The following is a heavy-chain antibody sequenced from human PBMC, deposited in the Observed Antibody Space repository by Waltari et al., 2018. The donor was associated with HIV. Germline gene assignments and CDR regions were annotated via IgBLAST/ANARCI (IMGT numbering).Heavy chain of an antibody. V-gene: IGHV3-21*03. J-gene: IGHJ4*02. D-gene: IGHD3-16*02. CDR1: GFTFSTYN. CDR2: ISSCGSYI. CDR3: AGGGYDYAWGTYRPFDY. Sequence: EVQLVESGGGLVKPGGSLRLSCAASGFTFSTYNMNWVRQAPGKGLGWVSSISSCGSYIYYPDSFKGRFTISRDNAKNSLYLQMNSLRAEDTAVYYCAGGGYDYAWGTYRPFDYWGQGTLVTVSS.